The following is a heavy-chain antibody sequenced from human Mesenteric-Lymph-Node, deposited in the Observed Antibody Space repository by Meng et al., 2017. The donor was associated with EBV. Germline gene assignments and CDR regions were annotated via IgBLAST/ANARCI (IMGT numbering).Heavy chain of an antibody. J-gene: IGHJ4*02. CDR2: ISYSHYT. CDR3: ARSPYSGTYWGGLFDY. Sequence: QLQASGPGLAKPSETLSLICTVSGGSVSAGSYYWSWIRQSPGKGPEWIGYISYSHYTKQNPSLRSRVTISIDTSKNQFSLKLTSVSAADTAVYYCARSPYSGTYWGGLFDYWGQGALVTVSS. D-gene: IGHD1-26*01. CDR1: GGSVSAGSYY. V-gene: IGHV4-61*01.